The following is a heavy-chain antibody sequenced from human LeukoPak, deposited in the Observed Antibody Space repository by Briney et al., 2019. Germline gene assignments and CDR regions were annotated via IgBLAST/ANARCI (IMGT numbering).Heavy chain of an antibody. Sequence: GGSLRLSCAASGFTFSSYWMDWARQAPGKGLEWVASINHNGNVNYYVDSVKGRFTISRDNAKNSLYLQMSNLRAEDTAVYYCARETGGYGELTFDYWGQGTLVTVSS. V-gene: IGHV3-7*01. CDR1: GFTFSSYW. D-gene: IGHD4-17*01. CDR3: ARETGGYGELTFDY. CDR2: INHNGNVN. J-gene: IGHJ4*02.